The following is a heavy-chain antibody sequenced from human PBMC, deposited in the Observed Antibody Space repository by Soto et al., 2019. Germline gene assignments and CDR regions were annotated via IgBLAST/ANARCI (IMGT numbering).Heavy chain of an antibody. V-gene: IGHV2-5*01. Sequence: QITLKESGPTLVKPTQTLTLTCTYSGFSLRTTGVGVGWIRQPPGKALEWLGIIYWNDDKRYSPSLKSRFTLTSDIAKSQVVLTITNMAPVDTGTYYCAHTWGLPFDYWGQGTRGIVSS. D-gene: IGHD3-16*01. CDR1: GFSLRTTGVG. CDR3: AHTWGLPFDY. J-gene: IGHJ4*02. CDR2: IYWNDDK.